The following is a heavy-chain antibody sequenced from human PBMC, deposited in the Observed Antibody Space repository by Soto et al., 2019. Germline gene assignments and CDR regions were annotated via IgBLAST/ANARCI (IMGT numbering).Heavy chain of an antibody. Sequence: GGSLRLSCAASGFTFSNYGMHWVRQAPGKGLEWVAVISYDGSNKYYADSVKGRFTISRDNSKNTLYLQMNSLRPEDTAVYYCASQSIAVAHDYWGQGTLVTVSS. CDR2: ISYDGSNK. D-gene: IGHD6-19*01. J-gene: IGHJ4*02. CDR1: GFTFSNYG. CDR3: ASQSIAVAHDY. V-gene: IGHV3-30*03.